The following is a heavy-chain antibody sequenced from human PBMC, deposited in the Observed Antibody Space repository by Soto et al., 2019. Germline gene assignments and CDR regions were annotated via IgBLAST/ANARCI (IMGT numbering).Heavy chain of an antibody. CDR2: IYLGDSDT. V-gene: IGHV5-51*01. CDR1: GYSLTTYSLTRYW. Sequence: PGESLKISCKVSGYSLTTYSLTRYWIAWVRQMPGKGLEWMGSIYLGDSDTRYSPSFQGQVTISADKSISTAYLQWSSLKASDTAMYYCARHVADYYDSSGYYQGWFDPWGQGTLVTVSS. CDR3: ARHVADYYDSSGYYQGWFDP. J-gene: IGHJ5*02. D-gene: IGHD3-22*01.